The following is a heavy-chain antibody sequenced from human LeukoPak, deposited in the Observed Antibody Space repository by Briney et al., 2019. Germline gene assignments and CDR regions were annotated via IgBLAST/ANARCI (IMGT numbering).Heavy chain of an antibody. CDR2: INPNSGGT. V-gene: IGHV1-2*02. D-gene: IGHD3-22*01. Sequence: ASVKVSCKASGYTITGYYMHWVRQAPGQGLEWMGWINPNSGGTNYAQKFQGRVTMTRDTSISTAYMELSRLRSDDTAVYYCARVRNYYDSSGFTYFDYWGQGTLVTVSS. CDR1: GYTITGYY. J-gene: IGHJ4*02. CDR3: ARVRNYYDSSGFTYFDY.